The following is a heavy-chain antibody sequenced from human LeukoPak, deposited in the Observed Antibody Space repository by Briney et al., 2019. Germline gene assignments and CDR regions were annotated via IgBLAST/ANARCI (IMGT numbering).Heavy chain of an antibody. V-gene: IGHV4-59*08. CDR2: VYYTGDA. Sequence: SETLSLTCHVSDDSISSSYWSWIRQPPGKGLEWIGYVYYTGDANYNASLKSRVIISLDTSKNQFSLKVSSVTAADTAVYYCARHTFARPFDSWGQGTLVTVSS. D-gene: IGHD6-6*01. J-gene: IGHJ4*02. CDR3: ARHTFARPFDS. CDR1: DDSISSSY.